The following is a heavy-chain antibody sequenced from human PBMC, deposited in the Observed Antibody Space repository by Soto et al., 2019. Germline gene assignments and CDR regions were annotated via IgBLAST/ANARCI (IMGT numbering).Heavy chain of an antibody. Sequence: GGSLRLSCAASGFTFSSYWMHWVRQAPGKGLVWVSRINSDGSSTSYADSVKGRFTISRDNAKNTLYLQMNSLRAEDTAVYYCARVGPTDFWSAQGFDYWGQGTLVTVSS. D-gene: IGHD3-3*01. V-gene: IGHV3-74*01. J-gene: IGHJ4*02. CDR2: INSDGSST. CDR1: GFTFSSYW. CDR3: ARVGPTDFWSAQGFDY.